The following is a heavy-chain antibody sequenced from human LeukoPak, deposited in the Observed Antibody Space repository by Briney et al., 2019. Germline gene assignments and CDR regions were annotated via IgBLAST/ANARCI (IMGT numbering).Heavy chain of an antibody. CDR2: INPNSGDT. CDR1: GYSFTDYY. J-gene: IGHJ6*03. V-gene: IGHV1-2*02. Sequence: APVKVSCKASGYSFTDYYMHWVRQAPGQGLEWMGWINPNSGDTNYAQKFQGRVTMTRDTSITTAYMQLSSLRSDDTAVYYCARDRSEYYYYFMDVWGKGTTVTVSS. CDR3: ARDRSEYYYYFMDV. D-gene: IGHD6-6*01.